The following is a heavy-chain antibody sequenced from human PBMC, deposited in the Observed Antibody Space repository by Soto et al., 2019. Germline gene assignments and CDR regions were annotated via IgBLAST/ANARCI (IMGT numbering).Heavy chain of an antibody. CDR2: INPSGGTT. D-gene: IGHD2-2*01. CDR1: GYTFTSYS. J-gene: IGHJ6*04. CDR3: ARGDIVVVPAAYYYYYGMDV. V-gene: IGHV1-46*01. Sequence: ASVKLSCKASGYTFTSYSLHWVRHAPGQGLEWMGVINPSGGTTSYAQKFQGRVTITADESTSTAYMELSSLRSEDTAVYYCARGDIVVVPAAYYYYYGMDVWGKGTTVTVSS.